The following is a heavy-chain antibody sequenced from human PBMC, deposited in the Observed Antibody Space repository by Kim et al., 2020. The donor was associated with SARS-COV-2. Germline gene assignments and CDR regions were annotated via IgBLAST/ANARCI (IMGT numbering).Heavy chain of an antibody. CDR3: TKDVGLAAAGLHGMDV. CDR2: INTKTGNP. J-gene: IGHJ6*02. CDR1: GYILTTYS. V-gene: IGHV7-4-1*02. D-gene: IGHD6-13*01. Sequence: ASVKVSCKASGYILTTYSIIWVRQAPGQGLEWMGWINTKTGNPEYAQGFTGRFAFSVDTSVKTAYLQISSLKAEDTAVYFCTKDVGLAAAGLHGMDVWGQGTTVTVTS.